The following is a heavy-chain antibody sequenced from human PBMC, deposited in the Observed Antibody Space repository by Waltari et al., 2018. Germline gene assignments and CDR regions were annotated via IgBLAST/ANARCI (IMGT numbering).Heavy chain of an antibody. Sequence: QVQLQESGPGLVKPSETLSLTCAVSGYSISSGYYWGWIRHPPGKGLEWIGSIYHSGSTYYNPSLKSRVTISVDTSKNQFSLKLSSVTAADTAVYYCARRVDWGSYRYTLDYWGQGTLVTVSS. CDR3: ARRVDWGSYRYTLDY. V-gene: IGHV4-38-2*01. D-gene: IGHD3-16*02. CDR1: GYSISSGYY. CDR2: IYHSGST. J-gene: IGHJ4*02.